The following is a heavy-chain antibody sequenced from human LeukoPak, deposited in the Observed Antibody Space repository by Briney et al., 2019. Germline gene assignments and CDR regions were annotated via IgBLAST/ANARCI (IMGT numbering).Heavy chain of an antibody. CDR2: IKEDGSQK. CDR1: GFTFSTYW. Sequence: PGGSLRLSCAASGFTFSTYWMSWVRQAPGKALECVANIKEDGSQKYYVDSLKGRFTISRDNAKNSLYLQMNSLRAEDTSVYYCARIYCTSTSCYTPYFDYWGQGTLVTVSS. CDR3: ARIYCTSTSCYTPYFDY. V-gene: IGHV3-7*04. J-gene: IGHJ4*02. D-gene: IGHD2-2*02.